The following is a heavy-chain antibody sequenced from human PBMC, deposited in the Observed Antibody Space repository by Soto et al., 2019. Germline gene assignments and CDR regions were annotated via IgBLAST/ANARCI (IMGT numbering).Heavy chain of an antibody. CDR2: IYYSGST. D-gene: IGHD1-26*01. CDR3: ARQDGTPFDY. Sequence: SETLSLTCTVSGGSISSSSYYWFWIRQPPGKGLEWIGSIYYSGSTYYNPSLKSRVTISVDTSKNQFSLKLSSVTAADTAVYYCARQDGTPFDYWGQGTLVTVSS. V-gene: IGHV4-39*01. J-gene: IGHJ4*02. CDR1: GGSISSSSYY.